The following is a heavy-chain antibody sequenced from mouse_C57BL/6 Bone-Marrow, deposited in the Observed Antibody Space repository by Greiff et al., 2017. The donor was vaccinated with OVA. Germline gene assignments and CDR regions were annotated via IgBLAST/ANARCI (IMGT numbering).Heavy chain of an antibody. Sequence: QVQLQQPGAELVMPGASVKLSCKASGYTFTSYWMHWVKQRPGQGLEWIGEIDPSDSYTNYNQKFKGKSTLTVDKYSSTAYMQLSSLTSEDSAVYYCARKGSSGPDYWGQGTTLTVSS. CDR3: ARKGSSGPDY. D-gene: IGHD3-2*02. J-gene: IGHJ2*01. CDR1: GYTFTSYW. CDR2: IDPSDSYT. V-gene: IGHV1-69*01.